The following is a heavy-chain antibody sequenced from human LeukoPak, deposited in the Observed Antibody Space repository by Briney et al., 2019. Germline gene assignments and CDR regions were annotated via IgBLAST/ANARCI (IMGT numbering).Heavy chain of an antibody. CDR3: ARGSILLWFGESYGT. D-gene: IGHD3-10*01. V-gene: IGHV1-8*01. J-gene: IGHJ5*02. Sequence: ASVKVSCKASGYTFTSNDINWVRQATGQGLEWMGWMNPNSGNTAYAQKFQGRVTKTRNTSISTAYMELSSLRSEDTAVYYCARGSILLWFGESYGTWGQGTLVTVSS. CDR1: GYTFTSND. CDR2: MNPNSGNT.